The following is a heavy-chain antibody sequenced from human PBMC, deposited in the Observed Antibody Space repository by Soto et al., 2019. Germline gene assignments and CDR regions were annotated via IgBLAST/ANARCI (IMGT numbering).Heavy chain of an antibody. D-gene: IGHD3-10*01. CDR2: IWYDGSNK. V-gene: IGHV3-33*01. CDR1: GFTFSSYG. J-gene: IGHJ4*02. Sequence: GGSLRLSCAASGFTFSSYGMHWVRQAPGKGLEWVAVIWYDGSNKYYADSVKGRFTISRDNSKNTLYLQMNSLRAEDTAVYYCARSDVRGVISPLAYWGQGTLVTVSS. CDR3: ARSDVRGVISPLAY.